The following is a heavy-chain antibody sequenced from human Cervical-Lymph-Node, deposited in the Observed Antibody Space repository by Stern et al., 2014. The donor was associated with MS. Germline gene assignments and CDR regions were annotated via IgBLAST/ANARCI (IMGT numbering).Heavy chain of an antibody. J-gene: IGHJ4*02. V-gene: IGHV3-23*04. D-gene: IGHD3-22*01. CDR2: ISGRGGST. Sequence: EVQLEESGGGLVQPGGSLRLSCAASGFTFSSYTMSWVRQAPGKGLEWVSAISGRGGSTYYADSVKGRFTISRDNSKNTLYLQMNSLRAEDTAVYYCAKKAYDSSGYYIRSPYDYWGQGTLVTVSS. CDR1: GFTFSSYT. CDR3: AKKAYDSSGYYIRSPYDY.